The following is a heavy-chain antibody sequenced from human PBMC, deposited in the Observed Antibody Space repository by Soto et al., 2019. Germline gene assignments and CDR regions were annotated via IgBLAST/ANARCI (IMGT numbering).Heavy chain of an antibody. Sequence: KFQGRVTITRDTSASTAYMELSSLRSEDTAVYYCARGRGLLRYIDWPPDAFDIWGQGTMVTVSS. CDR3: ARGRGLLRYIDWPPDAFDI. V-gene: IGHV1-3*01. J-gene: IGHJ3*02. D-gene: IGHD3-9*01.